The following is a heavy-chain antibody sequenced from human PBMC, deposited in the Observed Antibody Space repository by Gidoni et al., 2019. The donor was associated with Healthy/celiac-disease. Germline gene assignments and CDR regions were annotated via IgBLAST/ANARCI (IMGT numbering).Heavy chain of an antibody. V-gene: IGHV3-30-3*01. CDR1: ALTFSSYA. Sequence: QVQLVESGVGVVQPGRSLRLHCAAAALTFSSYAMHWVRQAPGNGLEWVAVISYDGSNKYYADSVKGRFTISRDNSKNTLYLQMNSLRAEDTAVYYWARDIDIVVVVADGFDYWGQGTLVTVSS. CDR3: ARDIDIVVVVADGFDY. J-gene: IGHJ4*02. CDR2: ISYDGSNK. D-gene: IGHD2-15*01.